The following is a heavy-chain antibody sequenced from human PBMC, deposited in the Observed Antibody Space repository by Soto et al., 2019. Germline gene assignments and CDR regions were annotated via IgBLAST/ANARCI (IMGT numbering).Heavy chain of an antibody. V-gene: IGHV3-23*01. Sequence: EVQLLESGGGLIQPGGSLRLSCAASEFTFSTYAMTWVRQAPGKGLEWVSAISGGGGSTYYADSVKGRFTISRDNSKNTLYLQMNSLRAEDTGVYYCAKKFVSGYYPWGMDVWGQGTTVTVSS. CDR3: AKKFVSGYYPWGMDV. J-gene: IGHJ6*02. D-gene: IGHD3-22*01. CDR1: EFTFSTYA. CDR2: ISGGGGST.